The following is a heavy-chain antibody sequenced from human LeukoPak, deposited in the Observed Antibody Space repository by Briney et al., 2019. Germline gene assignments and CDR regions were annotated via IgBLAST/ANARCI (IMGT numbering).Heavy chain of an antibody. D-gene: IGHD3-3*01. CDR1: GGSISSYY. Sequence: PSETLSLTCSVSGGSISSYYWSWIRQSPGKGLEWIGEINHSGSTNYNPSLKSRVTISVDTSKNQFSLKLSSVTAADTAVYYCARGRRRFLEWLPTYYFDYWGQGTLVTVSS. J-gene: IGHJ4*02. V-gene: IGHV4-34*01. CDR2: INHSGST. CDR3: ARGRRRFLEWLPTYYFDY.